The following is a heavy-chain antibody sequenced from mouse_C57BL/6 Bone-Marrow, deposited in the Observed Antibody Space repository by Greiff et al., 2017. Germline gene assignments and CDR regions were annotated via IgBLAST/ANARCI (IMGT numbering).Heavy chain of an antibody. V-gene: IGHV3-6*01. J-gene: IGHJ2*01. CDR2: ISYDGSN. Sequence: VQLKQSGPGLVKPSQSLSLTCSVTGYSITSGYYWNWIRQFPGNKLEWMGYISYDGSNNYNPSLKNRISITRDTSKNQFFLKLNSVTTEDTATYYCARGVLSYFDYWGQGTTLTVAS. CDR1: GYSITSGYY. D-gene: IGHD2-14*01. CDR3: ARGVLSYFDY.